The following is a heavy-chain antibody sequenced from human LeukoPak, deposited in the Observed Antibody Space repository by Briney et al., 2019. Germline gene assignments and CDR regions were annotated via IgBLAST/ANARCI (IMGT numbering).Heavy chain of an antibody. CDR1: GGSFSSYY. Sequence: SETLSLSCTVSGGSFSSYYWSWIRQPRGKGLEWIGYISYSGTTNYNPSLKSRVTISVDTSKNQFSLKLTSVTAADTAVYFCARAPYSNYVDYWGQGTLVTVSS. CDR2: ISYSGTT. CDR3: ARAPYSNYVDY. D-gene: IGHD4-11*01. J-gene: IGHJ4*02. V-gene: IGHV4-59*01.